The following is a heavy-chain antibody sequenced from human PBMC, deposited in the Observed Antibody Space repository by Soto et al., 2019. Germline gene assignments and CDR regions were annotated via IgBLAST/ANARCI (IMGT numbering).Heavy chain of an antibody. V-gene: IGHV1-8*01. CDR3: ARQVRHWGAAPYYDYYYGMDV. D-gene: IGHD1-26*01. CDR2: MNPNSGNT. Sequence: QVQLVQSGAEVKKPGASVKVSCKASGYTFTSYDINWVRQATGQGLEWMGWMNPNSGNTGYAQKFQGRVTMTRNTSISTDYVELSSVRSEDTAVYYCARQVRHWGAAPYYDYYYGMDVWGRGTTVTVSS. J-gene: IGHJ6*02. CDR1: GYTFTSYD.